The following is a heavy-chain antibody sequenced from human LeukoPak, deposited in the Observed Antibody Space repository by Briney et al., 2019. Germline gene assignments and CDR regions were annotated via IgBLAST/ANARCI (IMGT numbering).Heavy chain of an antibody. D-gene: IGHD2-15*01. Sequence: SETLSLTCTVSGGSISRSRDYWGWIRQPPGKGLEWIGSIYSSGSTYYNPSLKSRVTISVDTSKNQFSLNLTSVTAADTAVYYCARRGGWWPFDYWGQGTLVTVSS. CDR2: IYSSGST. CDR1: GGSISRSRDY. V-gene: IGHV4-39*01. J-gene: IGHJ4*02. CDR3: ARRGGWWPFDY.